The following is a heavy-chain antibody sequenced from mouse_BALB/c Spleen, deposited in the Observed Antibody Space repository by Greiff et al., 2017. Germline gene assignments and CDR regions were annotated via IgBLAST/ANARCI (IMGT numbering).Heavy chain of an antibody. V-gene: IGHV14-3*02. Sequence: DVKLQESGAELVKPGASVKLSCTASGFNIKDTYMHWVKQRPEQGLEWIGRIDPANGNTKYDPKFQGKATITADTSSNTAYLQLSSLTSEDTAVYYCARCGNYDYAMDYWGQGTSVTVSS. J-gene: IGHJ4*01. CDR1: GFNIKDTY. D-gene: IGHD2-1*01. CDR3: ARCGNYDYAMDY. CDR2: IDPANGNT.